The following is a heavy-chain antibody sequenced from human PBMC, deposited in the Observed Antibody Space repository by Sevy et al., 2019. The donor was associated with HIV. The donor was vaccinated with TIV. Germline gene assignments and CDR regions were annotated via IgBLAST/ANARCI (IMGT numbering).Heavy chain of an antibody. J-gene: IGHJ4*02. CDR1: GGSFSGYY. V-gene: IGHV4-34*01. CDR2: INHSGST. CDR3: AGGLAYYFDS. Sequence: SETLSLTCAVYGGSFSGYYWSWIRQPPGKGLEWIGEINHSGSTNYNPSLKSRVTISVDTSKNQFSLKLSSVTAADTAVYYCAGGLAYYFDSWGQGTLVTVSS.